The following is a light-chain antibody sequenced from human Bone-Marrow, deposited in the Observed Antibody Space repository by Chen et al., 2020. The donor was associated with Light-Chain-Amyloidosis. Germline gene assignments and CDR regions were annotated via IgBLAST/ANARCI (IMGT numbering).Light chain of an antibody. CDR3: QVWDRSSDRPV. CDR1: NIGSTS. CDR2: DDS. V-gene: IGLV3-21*02. J-gene: IGLJ3*02. Sequence: SYVLTQPSSVSVAPGQTATIACGGNNIGSTSVHWYQQTPGQPPLLVVYDDSDRPSGIPERLSGSNSGNTATLTISRVEAGDEAYYYCQVWDRSSDRPVFGGGTKLTVL.